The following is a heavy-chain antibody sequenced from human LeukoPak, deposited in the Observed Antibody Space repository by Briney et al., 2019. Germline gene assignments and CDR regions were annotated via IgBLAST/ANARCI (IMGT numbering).Heavy chain of an antibody. J-gene: IGHJ4*02. D-gene: IGHD6-13*01. Sequence: ASVKVSCKASGYTFTSYYRHWVRQAPGQGLEWMGIINPGGGSTSYAQKFQGRVTMTRDTSTSTVYMELSSLRSEDTAVYYCARAVSYIAAAGTGRDYWGQGTLVTVSS. CDR3: ARAVSYIAAAGTGRDY. CDR1: GYTFTSYY. CDR2: INPGGGST. V-gene: IGHV1-46*01.